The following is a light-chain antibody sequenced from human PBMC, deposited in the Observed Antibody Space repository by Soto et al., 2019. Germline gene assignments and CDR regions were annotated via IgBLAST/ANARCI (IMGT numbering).Light chain of an antibody. Sequence: NVLTQSPGALSLSPGERATLSCRASLSVSGNYLAWCRQTPGQPPRLLIYGTSTRATGIPARFSGSGSGTEFTLTISSLQPDDFATYYCQQYHTSSITFGQGTRLEIK. CDR2: GTS. CDR3: QQYHTSSIT. J-gene: IGKJ5*01. V-gene: IGKV3-20*01. CDR1: LSVSGNY.